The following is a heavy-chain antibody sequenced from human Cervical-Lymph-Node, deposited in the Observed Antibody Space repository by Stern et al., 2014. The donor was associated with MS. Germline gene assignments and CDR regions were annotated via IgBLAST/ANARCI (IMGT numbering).Heavy chain of an antibody. CDR2: ISYEGSST. Sequence: VQLVESGGGVVQPGRSLRLSCAASGFTFSNYAMFWVRQAPGKGPEWVAHISYEGSSTSYADSVKGRFTVSRDNSLHTVYLQMYSLRPEDTAVYSCVRGSGWYTEYYFDYWGQGALVTVSS. CDR1: GFTFSNYA. J-gene: IGHJ4*02. D-gene: IGHD6-19*01. CDR3: VRGSGWYTEYYFDY. V-gene: IGHV3-30*04.